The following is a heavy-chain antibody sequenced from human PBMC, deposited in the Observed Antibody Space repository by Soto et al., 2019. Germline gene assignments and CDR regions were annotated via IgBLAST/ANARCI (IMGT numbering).Heavy chain of an antibody. CDR2: INPNSGGT. CDR3: AKKVNSGSGSQYFDY. J-gene: IGHJ4*02. CDR1: GYTFTGYY. V-gene: IGHV1-2*02. Sequence: GASVKVSCKASGYTFTGYYMHWVRQAPGQGLEWMGWINPNSGGTNYAQKFQGRVTMTRDTSISTAYMELNSLRAEDTAIYYCAKKVNSGSGSQYFDYWGQGTLVTVSS. D-gene: IGHD3-10*01.